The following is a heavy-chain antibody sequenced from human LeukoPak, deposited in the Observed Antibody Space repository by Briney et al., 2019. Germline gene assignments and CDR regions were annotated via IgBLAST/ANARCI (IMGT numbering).Heavy chain of an antibody. Sequence: SETLSLTCTVAGGSISTIFWTWIRQSAGKGREWICRIYTGTTYYNPSLESRATISVDTSNNRFSLKLTSLTAADTAVYYCARGTEMTSLTGYYSFDYWGRGSLVTVSS. CDR3: ARGTEMTSLTGYYSFDY. CDR2: IYTGTT. CDR1: GGSISTIF. D-gene: IGHD3-9*01. J-gene: IGHJ4*02. V-gene: IGHV4-4*07.